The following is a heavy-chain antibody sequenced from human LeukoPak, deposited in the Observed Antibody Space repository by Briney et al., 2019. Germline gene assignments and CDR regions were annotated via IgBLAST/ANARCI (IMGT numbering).Heavy chain of an antibody. D-gene: IGHD5-12*01. J-gene: IGHJ4*02. V-gene: IGHV1-18*01. Sequence: AASVKVSCKASGYTFTNYGVTWVGQAPGQGLEWMGWISTYNLNTNYAQKLQGRVTMTTETSTSTAYMELRSLRSDDTAVYYCARVGGYSGYDPDYWGQGTLVTVSS. CDR1: GYTFTNYG. CDR3: ARVGGYSGYDPDY. CDR2: ISTYNLNT.